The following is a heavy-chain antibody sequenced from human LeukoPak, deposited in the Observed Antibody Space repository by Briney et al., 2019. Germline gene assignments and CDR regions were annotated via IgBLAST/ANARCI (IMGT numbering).Heavy chain of an antibody. CDR2: IYGGSNT. D-gene: IGHD6-19*01. CDR1: GFTVSSNY. Sequence: GGPLRLSCAASGFTVSSNYMTWVRQAPGKGLEWVSVIYGGSNTYYADSVKGRFTISRDNSKNTLYLQMNSLRAEDTAVYYCAKGRIAVAHYYGMDVWGQGTTVTVSS. CDR3: AKGRIAVAHYYGMDV. V-gene: IGHV3-53*01. J-gene: IGHJ6*02.